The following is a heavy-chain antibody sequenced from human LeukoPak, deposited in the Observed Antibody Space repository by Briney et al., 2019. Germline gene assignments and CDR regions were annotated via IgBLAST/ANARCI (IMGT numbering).Heavy chain of an antibody. D-gene: IGHD5-18*01. CDR2: ILHDGSNK. CDR3: ARDWGYSYGHPFDY. CDR1: GFTFSSYT. Sequence: GSLRLSCAASGFTFSSYTMHWVPQAPGKGLEWVTLILHDGSNKYYADSVKGRFTISRDNSKNTLYLQMNSLRAEDTAVYYCARDWGYSYGHPFDYWGQGALVTVSS. J-gene: IGHJ4*02. V-gene: IGHV3-30-3*01.